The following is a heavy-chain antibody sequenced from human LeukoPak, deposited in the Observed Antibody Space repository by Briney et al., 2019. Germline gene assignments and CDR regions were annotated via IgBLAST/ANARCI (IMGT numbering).Heavy chain of an antibody. V-gene: IGHV1-2*02. Sequence: ASVKVSCKASGYTFTGYYMHWVRQAPGQGLEWMGWINPNSGGTNYAQKFQGRVTMTRDTSISTAYMELSRLRSDDTAVYYCARDEGYSSSWHESYYYYMDVWGKGTTVTVSS. CDR3: ARDEGYSSSWHESYYYYMDV. CDR2: INPNSGGT. CDR1: GYTFTGYY. J-gene: IGHJ6*03. D-gene: IGHD6-13*01.